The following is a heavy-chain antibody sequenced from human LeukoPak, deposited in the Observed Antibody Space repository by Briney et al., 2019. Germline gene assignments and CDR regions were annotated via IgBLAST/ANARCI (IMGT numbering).Heavy chain of an antibody. CDR1: GFTFSRSA. Sequence: QTGGSLRLSCAAAGFTFSRSAMSWVRQAPGKGLEWVSGIGGTGDSTYYADSVKGRFIISRDNSKNTLYLQMNSLRAEDTAVYYCAKDRDSSSPSYFDYWGQGTLVTVSS. V-gene: IGHV3-23*01. CDR3: AKDRDSSSPSYFDY. CDR2: IGGTGDST. D-gene: IGHD6-13*01. J-gene: IGHJ4*02.